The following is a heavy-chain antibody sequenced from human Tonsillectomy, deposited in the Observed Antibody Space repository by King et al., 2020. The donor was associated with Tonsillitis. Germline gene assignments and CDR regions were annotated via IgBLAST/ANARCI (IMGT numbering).Heavy chain of an antibody. J-gene: IGHJ6*02. CDR1: GYTFTFTNYH. Sequence: QLVQSGAEVKKPGASVKLSCQASGYTFTFTNYHIHWVRQAPGQGLEWLGIINPAGGGPSYAQKFQGRVTMTRDTSASTVYLELSSLRSEDTAMYYCTRALRPDIEGVRDTYYGLDVWGQGTTVTVSS. CDR3: TRALRPDIEGVRDTYYGLDV. D-gene: IGHD2-2*01. V-gene: IGHV1-46*03. CDR2: INPAGGGP.